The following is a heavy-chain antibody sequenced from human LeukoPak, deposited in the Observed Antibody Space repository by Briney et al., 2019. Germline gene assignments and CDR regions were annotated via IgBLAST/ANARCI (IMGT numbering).Heavy chain of an antibody. Sequence: SETLSLTCTVSGGSTSSGAYYWSWIRQPPGEGLEWIGYVYHGGSIFYNPSLKSRVTISLDKSKDQLSLKLSSVTAADTAVYYCARRGYSYGDFDYWGQGTLVTVSS. J-gene: IGHJ4*02. CDR1: GGSTSSGAYY. D-gene: IGHD5-18*01. V-gene: IGHV4-30-2*01. CDR3: ARRGYSYGDFDY. CDR2: VYHGGSI.